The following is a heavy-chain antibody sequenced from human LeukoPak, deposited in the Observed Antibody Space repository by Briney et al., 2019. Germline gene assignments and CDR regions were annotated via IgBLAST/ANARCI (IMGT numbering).Heavy chain of an antibody. Sequence: PSETLSLTCTVSGGSISSYYWSWIRQPAGKGLEWIGRIYTSGSTNYNPSLKSRVTMSVDTSKNQFSLKLSSVTAADTAVYYCARDTYSSGWYAGGFDPWGQGTLVTVSS. V-gene: IGHV4-4*07. CDR3: ARDTYSSGWYAGGFDP. J-gene: IGHJ5*02. D-gene: IGHD6-19*01. CDR2: IYTSGST. CDR1: GGSISSYY.